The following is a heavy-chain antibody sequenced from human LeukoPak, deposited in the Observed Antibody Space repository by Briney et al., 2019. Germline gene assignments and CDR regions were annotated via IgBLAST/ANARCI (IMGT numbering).Heavy chain of an antibody. CDR3: ARHDAEGSQLLYPTPFDY. CDR2: IYHSGST. Sequence: SETQSLTCAVSGYSISSGYYWGWMRQPPGKGLEWFGSIYHSGSTYYNPSLKSRVTISVDTSKNQFSLKLSSVTAADTAVYYCARHDAEGSQLLYPTPFDYWGQGTLVTVSS. CDR1: GYSISSGYY. V-gene: IGHV4-38-2*01. D-gene: IGHD2-2*02. J-gene: IGHJ4*02.